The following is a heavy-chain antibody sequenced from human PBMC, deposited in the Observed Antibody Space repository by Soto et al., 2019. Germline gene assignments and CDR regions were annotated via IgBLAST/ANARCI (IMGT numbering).Heavy chain of an antibody. CDR1: GYTFTSYG. V-gene: IGHV1-18*01. D-gene: IGHD2-2*01. CDR2: MSAYNGNT. Sequence: QVQLVQSGAEVKKPGASVKVSCKASGYTFTSYGISWVRQAPGQGLEWMGWMSAYNGNTNYAQKLQGRVTMTTDTSTSTAYMELRSLRSDDTAVYYCARDQDIVVVPAAVSFDYWGQGTLVTVSS. CDR3: ARDQDIVVVPAAVSFDY. J-gene: IGHJ4*02.